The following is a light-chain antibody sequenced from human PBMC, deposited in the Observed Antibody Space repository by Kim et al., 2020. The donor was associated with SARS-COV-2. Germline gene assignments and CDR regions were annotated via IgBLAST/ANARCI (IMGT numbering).Light chain of an antibody. CDR3: AAWDTSLRYWV. V-gene: IGLV10-54*01. CDR1: RNHFGDQA. CDR2: RNT. J-gene: IGLJ3*02. Sequence: QAGLTQPPSVSKGLRQTATLTCTADRNHFGDQAAAWLQQHQGHPPKILSYRNTGRPSGISDRFSASRSGNTASLTITVLHPEDEADYYCAAWDTSLRYWVFGGWTQLTVL.